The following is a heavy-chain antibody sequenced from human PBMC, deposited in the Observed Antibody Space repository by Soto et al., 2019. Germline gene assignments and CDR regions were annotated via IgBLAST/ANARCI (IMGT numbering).Heavy chain of an antibody. CDR3: ARIALRDDFWPTAYYGMDV. V-gene: IGHV1-18*01. CDR1: GYIFNTYG. J-gene: IGHJ6*02. CDR2: ISAYDGKT. D-gene: IGHD3-3*01. Sequence: ASVKVSCKASGYIFNTYGITWVRQAPGQGLEWMGWISAYDGKTNSVQKFQGRVTMTTDTSTTTAYMELRSLRSDDTAVYYCARIALRDDFWPTAYYGMDVWGQGTTVTSP.